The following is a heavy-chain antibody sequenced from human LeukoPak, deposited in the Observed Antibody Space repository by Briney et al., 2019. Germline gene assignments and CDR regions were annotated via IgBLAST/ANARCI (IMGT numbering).Heavy chain of an antibody. V-gene: IGHV4-39*01. J-gene: IGHJ4*02. Sequence: SETLSLTCTVSGGSLSSSSYYWGWIRQPPGKGLEWIGSIYYSGNTYYNPSLKSRVTISVDTSKNQFSLKLSSVTAADTAVYYCARMTMVTTYFDYWGQGTLVTVSS. CDR2: IYYSGNT. CDR1: GGSLSSSSYY. CDR3: ARMTMVTTYFDY. D-gene: IGHD4-17*01.